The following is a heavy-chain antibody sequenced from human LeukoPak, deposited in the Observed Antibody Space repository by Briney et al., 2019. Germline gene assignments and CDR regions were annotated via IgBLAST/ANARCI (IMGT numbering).Heavy chain of an antibody. V-gene: IGHV1-24*01. Sequence: ASVKVSCKVSGYTLTELSIHWVRQAPGKGLEWMGGFDPEDDETIYAQKFQGRVTMTEDTSADTAYMELSSLRSEDTAVYYCAMGAVAGTLVWFDPWGQGTLVTVSS. CDR3: AMGAVAGTLVWFDP. D-gene: IGHD6-19*01. CDR1: GYTLTELS. CDR2: FDPEDDET. J-gene: IGHJ5*02.